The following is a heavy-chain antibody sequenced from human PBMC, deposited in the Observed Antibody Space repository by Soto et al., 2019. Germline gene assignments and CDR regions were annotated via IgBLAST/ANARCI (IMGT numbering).Heavy chain of an antibody. CDR3: ARAVGVPYYYYMDV. D-gene: IGHD3-16*01. CDR1: GGSISSGGYY. CDR2: IYYSGST. V-gene: IGHV4-31*03. J-gene: IGHJ6*03. Sequence: SETLSLTCTVSGGSISSGGYYWSWIRQHPGKGLEWIGYIYYSGSTYYNTSLKSRVTISVDTSKNQFSLKLSSVTAADTAVYYCARAVGVPYYYYMDVWGKGTTVTVSS.